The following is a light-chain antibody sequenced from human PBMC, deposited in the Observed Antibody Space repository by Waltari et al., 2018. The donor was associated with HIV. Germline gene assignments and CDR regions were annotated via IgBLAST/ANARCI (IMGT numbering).Light chain of an antibody. Sequence: DIAMNQSPLSLPVTPGEPASISCRSSQSLLKTNGYIHLDWYLQRPGQSPQLLIYLGSNRASGVPDRFSASASATDFTLQISRVEAEDVGTYYCMQTLETPLTFGGGTKVEI. CDR2: LGS. J-gene: IGKJ4*01. CDR3: MQTLETPLT. V-gene: IGKV2-28*01. CDR1: QSLLKTNGYIH.